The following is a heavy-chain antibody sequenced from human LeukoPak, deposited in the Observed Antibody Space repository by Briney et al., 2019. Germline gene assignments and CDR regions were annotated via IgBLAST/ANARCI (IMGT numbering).Heavy chain of an antibody. CDR2: IDPSDSYT. CDR1: GYSFTSYW. V-gene: IGHV5-10-1*01. J-gene: IGHJ5*02. D-gene: IGHD2-15*01. CDR3: ATHPAYCSGGSCYGNWFDP. Sequence: GESLKISCKGSGYSFTSYWISWVRPMPGKGLEWMGRIDPSDSYTNYSPSFQGHVTISADKSISTAYLQWSSLKASDTAMYYCATHPAYCSGGSCYGNWFDPWGQGTLVTVSS.